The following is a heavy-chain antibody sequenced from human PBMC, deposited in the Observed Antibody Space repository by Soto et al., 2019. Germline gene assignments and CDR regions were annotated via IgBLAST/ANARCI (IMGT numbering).Heavy chain of an antibody. Sequence: ASVKVSCKASGYTFSCYALSWVRPAPGQGRECQVWISVYNGNTNYAQKVQGRVTMTTDTSTSTAYMELRSLRSDDTAVYYCARDSGVVVTGDDAFDIWGQGTMVTVSS. V-gene: IGHV1-18*01. D-gene: IGHD2-21*02. CDR3: ARDSGVVVTGDDAFDI. CDR1: GYTFSCYA. J-gene: IGHJ3*02. CDR2: ISVYNGNT.